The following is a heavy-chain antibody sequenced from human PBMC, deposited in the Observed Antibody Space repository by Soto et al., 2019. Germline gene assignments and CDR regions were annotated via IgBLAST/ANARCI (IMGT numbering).Heavy chain of an antibody. Sequence: QVQLVESGGGVVQPGRSLRLSCAASGFTFSSYGMHWVRQAPGKGLEWVAVISYDGSNKYYADSGKGRFTISRDNSQNTLYLQMNRLRAEDTAVYYCAKVGGSGKKYYYYYGMDVWCQGTTVTVSS. CDR2: ISYDGSNK. J-gene: IGHJ6*02. CDR1: GFTFSSYG. V-gene: IGHV3-30*18. CDR3: AKVGGSGKKYYYYYGMDV. D-gene: IGHD3-10*01.